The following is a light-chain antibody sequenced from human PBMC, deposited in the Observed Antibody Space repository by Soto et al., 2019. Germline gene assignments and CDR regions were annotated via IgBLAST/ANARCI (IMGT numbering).Light chain of an antibody. CDR1: SSYVGYYDY. J-gene: IGLJ1*01. Sequence: QSVLTQPPSASGLPGQSVTISCTGTSSYVGYYDYVSWYQQHPDKAPKRVIYEVTKRPSGVPDRVSASKSGNTASLTVSGLRAEDEADYYCSSYAGSNNFVFGSGTKGTVL. CDR2: EVT. V-gene: IGLV2-8*01. CDR3: SSYAGSNNFV.